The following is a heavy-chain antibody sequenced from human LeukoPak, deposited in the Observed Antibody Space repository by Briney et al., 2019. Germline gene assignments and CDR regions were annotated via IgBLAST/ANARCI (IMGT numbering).Heavy chain of an antibody. Sequence: PSETLSLTCTVSGGSISSSSYYWGWIRQPPGKGLEWIGSIYYSGSTYYNPSLKSRVTISVDTSKNQFSLKLSSVTAADTAVYYCAREVTTEYYYYYYMDVWGKGTTVTVSS. CDR3: AREVTTEYYYYYYMDV. CDR1: GGSISSSSYY. J-gene: IGHJ6*03. V-gene: IGHV4-39*07. D-gene: IGHD4-17*01. CDR2: IYYSGST.